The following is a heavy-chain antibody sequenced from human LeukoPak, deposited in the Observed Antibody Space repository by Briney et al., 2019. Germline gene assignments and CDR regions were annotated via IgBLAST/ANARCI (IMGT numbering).Heavy chain of an antibody. Sequence: SETLSLTCTVSGYSISSGYYWGWIRQPPGKGLEWIGSIYHSGSTYYNPSLKSRVTISVDTSKNQFSLKLRSVTAADTAVYYCARVTSRLGVCDYWGQGSLVTVSS. J-gene: IGHJ4*02. D-gene: IGHD2-8*01. CDR2: IYHSGST. V-gene: IGHV4-38-2*02. CDR1: GYSISSGYY. CDR3: ARVTSRLGVCDY.